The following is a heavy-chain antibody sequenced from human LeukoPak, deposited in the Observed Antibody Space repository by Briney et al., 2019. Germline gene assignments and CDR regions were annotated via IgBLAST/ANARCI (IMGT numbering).Heavy chain of an antibody. CDR1: AFTFSSYA. CDR2: ISTSDGTT. Sequence: GGSLRLSCAASAFTFSSYAMSWVRQAPGKGLEWVSSISTSDGTTYYADSVKGRFTISRDNSKNTLYLQMNSLRAEDAAIYYCAKGRTGFSYGYGIDYWGQRTLVTVSS. CDR3: AKGRTGFSYGYGIDY. D-gene: IGHD5-18*01. V-gene: IGHV3-23*01. J-gene: IGHJ4*02.